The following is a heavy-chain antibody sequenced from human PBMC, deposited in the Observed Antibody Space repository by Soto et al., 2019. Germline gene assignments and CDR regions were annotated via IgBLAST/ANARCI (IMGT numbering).Heavy chain of an antibody. D-gene: IGHD6-13*01. V-gene: IGHV3-23*01. J-gene: IGHJ6*02. CDR1: GFTFSSYA. CDR2: ISGSGGST. Sequence: GGSLRLSCAAFGFTFSSYAMSWVRQAPGKGLEWVSAISGSGGSTYYADSVKGRFTISRDNSKNTLYLQMNSLRAEDTAVYYCAKATAARTYYYYGMDVWGQGTTVTVSS. CDR3: AKATAARTYYYYGMDV.